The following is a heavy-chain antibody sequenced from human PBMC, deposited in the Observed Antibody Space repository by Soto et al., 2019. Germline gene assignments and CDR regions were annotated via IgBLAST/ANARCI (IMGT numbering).Heavy chain of an antibody. CDR1: GFTFSSYW. J-gene: IGHJ3*02. CDR2: INSDGSST. Sequence: EVQLVESGGGLVQPGGSLRLSCAASGFTFSSYWMHWVRQAPGKGLVWVSRINSDGSSTSYADSVKGRFTISRDNAKNTLYLQMNSLRAEDTAVYYCARQYYDFWSGYYGVDAFDIWGQGTMVTVSS. CDR3: ARQYYDFWSGYYGVDAFDI. V-gene: IGHV3-74*01. D-gene: IGHD3-3*01.